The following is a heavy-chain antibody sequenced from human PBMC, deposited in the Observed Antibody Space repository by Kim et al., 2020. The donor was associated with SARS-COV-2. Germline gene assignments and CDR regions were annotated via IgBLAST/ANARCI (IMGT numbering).Heavy chain of an antibody. J-gene: IGHJ6*02. D-gene: IGHD6-6*01. Sequence: SQTLSLTCAVYGGSFSGYYWSWIRQPPGKGLEWIGEINHSGSTNYNPSLKSRVTISVDTSKNQFSLKLSSVTAADTAVYYCARLPMRERWYSSSSGYYYGMDVWGQGTTVTVSS. CDR1: GGSFSGYY. V-gene: IGHV4-34*01. CDR3: ARLPMRERWYSSSSGYYYGMDV. CDR2: INHSGST.